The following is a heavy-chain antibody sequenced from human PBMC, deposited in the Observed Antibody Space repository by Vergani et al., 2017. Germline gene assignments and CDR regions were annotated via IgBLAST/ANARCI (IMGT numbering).Heavy chain of an antibody. V-gene: IGHV3-48*04. J-gene: IGHJ4*02. CDR1: GFTFSSYS. D-gene: IGHD3-22*01. CDR3: ARRYYYDSSGYYPFDY. Sequence: EVQLVESGGGLVQPGGSLRLSCAASGFTFSSYSMNWVRQAPGKGLEWVSYISSSSSTIYYADSVKGRFTISRDNAKNSLYLQMNSLRAEDTAVNYCARRYYYDSSGYYPFDYWGQGTLVTVSS. CDR2: ISSSSSTI.